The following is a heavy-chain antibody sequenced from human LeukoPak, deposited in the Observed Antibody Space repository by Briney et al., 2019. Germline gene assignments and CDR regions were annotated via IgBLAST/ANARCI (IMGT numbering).Heavy chain of an antibody. Sequence: GASVKVSCKASGYTFTSYGISWVRQAPGQGLEWMGWIGAYNGNTNYAQKLQGRVTMTTDTSTSTACMELRSLRSDDTAVYYCARDPSSSWPSGDFQHWGQGTLVTVSS. CDR1: GYTFTSYG. J-gene: IGHJ1*01. V-gene: IGHV1-18*01. CDR3: ARDPSSSWPSGDFQH. CDR2: IGAYNGNT. D-gene: IGHD6-13*01.